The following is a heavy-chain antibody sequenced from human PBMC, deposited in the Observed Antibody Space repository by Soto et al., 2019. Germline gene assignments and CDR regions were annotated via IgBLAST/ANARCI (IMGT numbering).Heavy chain of an antibody. D-gene: IGHD3-22*01. CDR2: TSSSGSTI. CDR3: AXETDSSGYYYKGDAFDI. V-gene: IGHV3-48*03. J-gene: IGHJ3*02. Sequence: GRSLRLSCAASGFTFSSYEMNWVRQAPGKGLEWVSYTSSSGSTIYYADSVKGRFTISRDNAKNSLYLQMNSLRAEDTAVYYCAXETDSSGYYYKGDAFDIWGQGTMVTVSS. CDR1: GFTFSSYE.